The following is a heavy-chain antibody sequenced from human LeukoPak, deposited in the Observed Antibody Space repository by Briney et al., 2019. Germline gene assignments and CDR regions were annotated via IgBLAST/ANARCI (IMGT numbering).Heavy chain of an antibody. CDR2: ISGDGTTT. V-gene: IGHV3-74*01. Sequence: GGSLRLSCAASGFTFRNYWMHWIRQGPGKELVWLSRISGDGTTTHYADSTQGRFTISRYNAKNTLYLQMNSLRVEDTALYYCARDSTCDNWGEGALVTVAS. D-gene: IGHD3-3*02. CDR3: ARDSTCDN. J-gene: IGHJ4*02. CDR1: GFTFRNYW.